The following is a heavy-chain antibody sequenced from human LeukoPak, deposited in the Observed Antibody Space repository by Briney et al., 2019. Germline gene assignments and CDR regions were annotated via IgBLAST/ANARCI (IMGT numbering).Heavy chain of an antibody. CDR2: IWYDGSNK. V-gene: IGHV3-33*01. Sequence: GGSLRLSCAASGFTFSSYGVHWVRQAPGKGLEWVAVIWYDGSNKYYADSVKGRFTISRDNSKNTLYLQMNSLRAEDTAVYYCAREDKKDFWYSSGCSPDYWGQGTLVTVSS. CDR1: GFTFSSYG. D-gene: IGHD6-19*01. J-gene: IGHJ4*02. CDR3: AREDKKDFWYSSGCSPDY.